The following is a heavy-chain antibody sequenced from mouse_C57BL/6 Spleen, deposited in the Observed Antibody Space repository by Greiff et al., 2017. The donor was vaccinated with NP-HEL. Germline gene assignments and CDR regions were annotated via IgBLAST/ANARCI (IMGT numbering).Heavy chain of an antibody. CDR1: GFSLTSYG. CDR2: IWRGGST. CDR3: ARKGSWAMDY. J-gene: IGHJ4*01. D-gene: IGHD3-1*01. V-gene: IGHV2-2*01. Sequence: VQLQQSGPGLVQPSQSLSITCTVSGFSLTSYGVHWVRQSPGKGLEWLGVIWRGGSTDYNAAFIPRLSISKDNSECQVFFKMISLQADDTAIYYCARKGSWAMDYWGQGTSVTVSS.